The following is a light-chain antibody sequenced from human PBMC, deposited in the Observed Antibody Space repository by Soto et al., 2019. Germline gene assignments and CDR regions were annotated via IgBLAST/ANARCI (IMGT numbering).Light chain of an antibody. CDR1: PSVNSN. V-gene: IGKV3-15*01. Sequence: EIVMTQSPTIVSVSPGERATLSCRASPSVNSNLAWYQQKPGQAPRLLISGASTRAPGIAARFSGSGSGTNFTLSISGLQSADFAVDYCQQYNDWPLYTFGQGTKLEIK. J-gene: IGKJ2*01. CDR2: GAS. CDR3: QQYNDWPLYT.